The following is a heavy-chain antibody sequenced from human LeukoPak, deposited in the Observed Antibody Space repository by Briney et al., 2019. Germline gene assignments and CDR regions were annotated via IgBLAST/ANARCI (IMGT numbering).Heavy chain of an antibody. CDR1: GGSFSGYY. CDR3: ARVYSSSWTFDY. D-gene: IGHD6-13*01. J-gene: IGHJ4*02. CDR2: INHSGST. Sequence: SETLSLTCAVYGGSFSGYYWSWIRQPPGKGLEWIGEINHSGSTNYNPSLKSRVTISVDTSKNQFSLKLSSVTAADTAVYYCARVYSSSWTFDYWGQGTLVTVSS. V-gene: IGHV4-34*01.